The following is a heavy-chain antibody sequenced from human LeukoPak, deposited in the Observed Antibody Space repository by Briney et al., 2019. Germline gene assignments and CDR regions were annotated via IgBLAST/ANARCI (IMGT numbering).Heavy chain of an antibody. D-gene: IGHD3-22*01. Sequence: GGSLRLSCAASGLSVNVNYMSWVRQAPGKGLEWVSVMYSGGSTYYADSVKGRFTISRDDSKNTLFLQMSSLRAEDTALYYCASGYDGSAFYDFWGQGTLVTVSS. CDR2: MYSGGST. V-gene: IGHV3-53*01. J-gene: IGHJ4*02. CDR1: GLSVNVNY. CDR3: ASGYDGSAFYDF.